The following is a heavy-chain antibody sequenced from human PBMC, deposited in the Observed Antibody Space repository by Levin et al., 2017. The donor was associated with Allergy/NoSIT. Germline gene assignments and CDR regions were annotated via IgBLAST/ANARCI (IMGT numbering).Heavy chain of an antibody. CDR1: GFTVSSNY. J-gene: IGHJ2*01. CDR2: IYSDGTT. Sequence: GGSLRLSCAASGFTVSSNYLSWVRQAPGKGLEWVSAIYSDGTTYYADSVKGRFTISRDNSRNTLFLQMNSLRAEDTAVYYCARHDNSTYYWYFDRWGRGTLVTVSS. D-gene: IGHD2/OR15-2a*01. V-gene: IGHV3-53*01. CDR3: ARHDNSTYYWYFDR.